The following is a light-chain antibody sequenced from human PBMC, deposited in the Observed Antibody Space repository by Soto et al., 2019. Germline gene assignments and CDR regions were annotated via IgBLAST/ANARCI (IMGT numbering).Light chain of an antibody. J-gene: IGKJ2*01. CDR1: HDINTY. CDR3: LQSYSTPYT. V-gene: IGKV1-39*01. CDR2: AAS. Sequence: DIQMTQSPSALSASVGDRVTITCRASHDINTYLNWYQQKPRKAPKLLIYAASSLQSGVPSRFGGSGSGTDFTLTISSLQPEDFATYYCLQSYSTPYTFDQGTKLQIK.